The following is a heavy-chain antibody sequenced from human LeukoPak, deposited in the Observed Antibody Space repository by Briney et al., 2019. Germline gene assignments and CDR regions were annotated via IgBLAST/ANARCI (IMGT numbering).Heavy chain of an antibody. D-gene: IGHD3-10*01. J-gene: IGHJ3*02. Sequence: GGSLRLSCAASGFTFSNAWMNWVRQAPGKGLEWVSAISGSGGSTYYADSVKGRFTISRDNSKNTLYLQMNSLRAEDTAVYYCAKDGTKYYYGSGSENAFDIWGQGTMVTVSS. CDR2: ISGSGGST. CDR3: AKDGTKYYYGSGSENAFDI. CDR1: GFTFSNAW. V-gene: IGHV3-23*01.